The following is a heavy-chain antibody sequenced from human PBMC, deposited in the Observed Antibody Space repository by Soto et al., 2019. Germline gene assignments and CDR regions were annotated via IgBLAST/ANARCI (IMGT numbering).Heavy chain of an antibody. D-gene: IGHD3-22*01. CDR3: ARGYDVNSELDY. J-gene: IGHJ4*02. V-gene: IGHV1-69*13. CDR2: ILPTSDTP. Sequence: SVKVSCKATGGTFRGYAISWVRQAPGQGLEWLGGILPTSDTPNYAQKFQARVTLTADDSTNTAYMELRGLRSGDTAVYYCARGYDVNSELDYWGQGTLVTVSS. CDR1: GGTFRGYA.